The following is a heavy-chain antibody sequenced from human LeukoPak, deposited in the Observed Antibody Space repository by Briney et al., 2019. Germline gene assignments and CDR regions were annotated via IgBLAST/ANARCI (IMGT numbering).Heavy chain of an antibody. D-gene: IGHD4-11*01. J-gene: IGHJ6*02. V-gene: IGHV3-48*03. CDR1: GFTFSSYA. Sequence: GASLRLSCVPSGFTFSSYAMSWVRQAPGKGLEWVSYISSSGSTIYYADSVKDRFTISRDNAKNSLYLQMNSLRAEDTAVYYCARESNYVIPEGGKLYYYYYGMDVWGQGTTVTVSS. CDR2: ISSSGSTI. CDR3: ARESNYVIPEGGKLYYYYYGMDV.